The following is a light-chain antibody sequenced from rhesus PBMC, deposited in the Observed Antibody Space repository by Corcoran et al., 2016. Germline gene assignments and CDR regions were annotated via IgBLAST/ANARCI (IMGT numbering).Light chain of an antibody. CDR2: SAY. J-gene: IGKJ3*01. CDR3: LQGYSTPFT. V-gene: IGKV1-36*02. CDR1: QGISDY. Sequence: DIQMTQSPSSLSASVGDRVTITCRASQGISDYLRWYQQTPGKAPKRLIYSAYRLECGVPSRFSGSGSGTEFTLTIISLQPEDFAAYYCLQGYSTPFTFGPGTKLDIK.